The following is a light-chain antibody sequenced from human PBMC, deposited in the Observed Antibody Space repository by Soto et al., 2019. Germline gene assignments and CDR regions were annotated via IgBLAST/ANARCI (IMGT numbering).Light chain of an antibody. CDR1: SGHSSYA. CDR3: QTWVTGIYV. J-gene: IGLJ1*01. V-gene: IGLV4-69*01. Sequence: QLVLTQSPSASASLGASVKLTCTLSSGHSSYAIAWHQQQPEKGPRYLMKLNIDGSHTKGDGIPDRFSGSSSGAERYLTISSLQSEDEADYYCQTWVTGIYVFGTGTKVTVL. CDR2: LNIDGSH.